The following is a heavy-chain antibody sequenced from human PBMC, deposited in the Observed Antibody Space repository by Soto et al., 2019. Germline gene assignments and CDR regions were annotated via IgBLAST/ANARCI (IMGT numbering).Heavy chain of an antibody. CDR2: ISAYNGNT. D-gene: IGHD1-26*01. CDR3: ARDAPPPRE. J-gene: IGHJ4*02. CDR1: GYTFTSYY. Sequence: QVQLVQSGAEVKKPGASVKVSCKASGYTFTSYYISWVRQAPGQGLEWMGWISAYNGNTNYAKKLQARVTMTTDTSTTTAYMELRSLGSDDTPVCSCARDAPPPREWGQGTLVTVSS. V-gene: IGHV1-18*01.